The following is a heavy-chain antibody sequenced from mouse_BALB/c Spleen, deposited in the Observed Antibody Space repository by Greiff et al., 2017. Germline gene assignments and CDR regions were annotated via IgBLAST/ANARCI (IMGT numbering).Heavy chain of an antibody. CDR3: TRWLLPRDYFDY. D-gene: IGHD2-3*01. Sequence: VQLQQSGAELVKPGASVKLSCKASGYTFTSYYMYWVKQRPGQGLEWIGEINPSNGGTNFNEKFKSKATLTVDKSSSTAYMQLSSLTSEDSAVYYCTRWLLPRDYFDYWGQGTTLTVSS. V-gene: IGHV1S81*02. J-gene: IGHJ2*01. CDR1: GYTFTSYY. CDR2: INPSNGGT.